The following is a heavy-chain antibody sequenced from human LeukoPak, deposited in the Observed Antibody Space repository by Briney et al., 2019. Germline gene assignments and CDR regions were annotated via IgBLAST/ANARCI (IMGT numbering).Heavy chain of an antibody. CDR3: ATLMSGSHNA. J-gene: IGHJ4*02. CDR1: GFTVTNAW. V-gene: IGHV3-15*01. Sequence: GGSLRLSCAASGFTVTNAWMSWVRQAPGKGLEWVGRIQGKRGGGTAEYAAPVTGRFTISRDDSKNTLYLQMNSLKTEDTAVYYCATLMSGSHNAWGQGTLVTVSS. D-gene: IGHD1-26*01. CDR2: IQGKRGGGTA.